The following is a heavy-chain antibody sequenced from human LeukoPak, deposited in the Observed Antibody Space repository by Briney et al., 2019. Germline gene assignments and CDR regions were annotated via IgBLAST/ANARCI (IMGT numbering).Heavy chain of an antibody. J-gene: IGHJ4*02. CDR3: ARATYYYDSSGPYYFDY. Sequence: PGGSLRLSCAASGFTFSSYWMSWVRQAPGKGLEWVANIKQDGSEKYYVDSVKGRFTISRDNAKNSLYLQMNSLRAEDTAVYYCARATYYYDSSGPYYFDYWGQGTLVTVSS. CDR1: GFTFSSYW. V-gene: IGHV3-7*01. D-gene: IGHD3-22*01. CDR2: IKQDGSEK.